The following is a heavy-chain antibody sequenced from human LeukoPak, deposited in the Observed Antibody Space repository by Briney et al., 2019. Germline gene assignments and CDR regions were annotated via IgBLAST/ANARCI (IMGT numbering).Heavy chain of an antibody. V-gene: IGHV3-23*01. CDR3: AKTEAPASIRAGSDY. CDR1: GFTFSNYG. Sequence: GGSLRLSCAASGFTFSNYGMSWVRQAPGKGLEWVSTISGSGSATYNAGSVKGRFTTSRDNSNNTLYLQMNSLRAEDTAVYYCAKTEAPASIRAGSDYWGQGTLVTVSS. J-gene: IGHJ4*02. D-gene: IGHD2-2*02. CDR2: ISGSGSAT.